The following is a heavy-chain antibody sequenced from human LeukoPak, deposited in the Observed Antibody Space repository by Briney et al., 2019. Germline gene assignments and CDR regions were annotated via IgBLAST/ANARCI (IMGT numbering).Heavy chain of an antibody. V-gene: IGHV3-30*18. J-gene: IGHJ3*02. CDR1: GFTFNSYG. CDR2: ISYDGNNK. Sequence: SGGSLRLSCAASGFTFNSYGMHWVRQAPGKGLEWVAVISYDGNNKYYADSVKGRFTISRDNSKHTLYLQMNSLRAEDTAVYYCAKAGSSWYIRAFDIWGQGTMVTVSS. CDR3: AKAGSSWYIRAFDI. D-gene: IGHD6-13*01.